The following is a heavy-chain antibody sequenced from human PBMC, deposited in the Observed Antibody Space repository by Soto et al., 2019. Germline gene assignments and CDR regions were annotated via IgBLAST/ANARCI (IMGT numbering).Heavy chain of an antibody. J-gene: IGHJ6*04. Sequence: PGGSLRLSCAASGFTFSSYWMHWVRQAPGKGLVWVSRINSDGSSTSYADSVKGRFTISRDNAKNTLYLQMNSLRAEDTAVYYWALDFIAVANIYYYYYGMDVWGKGTRVTAPQ. CDR2: INSDGSST. D-gene: IGHD6-19*01. CDR1: GFTFSSYW. V-gene: IGHV3-74*01. CDR3: ALDFIAVANIYYYYYGMDV.